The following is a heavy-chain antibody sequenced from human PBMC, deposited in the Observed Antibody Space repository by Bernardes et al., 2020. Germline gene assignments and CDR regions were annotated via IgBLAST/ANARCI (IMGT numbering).Heavy chain of an antibody. CDR3: ARPSKGYCSGGSCYHY. CDR1: GDSITSDSDY. Sequence: ETLSLTCTVSGDSITSDSDYYAWIRQPPGKGLEWIGSTYYSGTTYYNPSLKSRVTISVHTSKNHLSLELSSVTAADTAVYYCARPSKGYCSGGSCYHYWGQGTLVTVSS. CDR2: TYYSGTT. J-gene: IGHJ4*02. D-gene: IGHD2-15*01. V-gene: IGHV4-39*01.